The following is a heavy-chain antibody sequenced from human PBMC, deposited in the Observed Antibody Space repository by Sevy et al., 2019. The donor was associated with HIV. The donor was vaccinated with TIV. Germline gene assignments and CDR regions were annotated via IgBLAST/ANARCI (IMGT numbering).Heavy chain of an antibody. CDR2: LSFGCGQI. CDR1: GFTFNKCS. Sequence: GGSLRLSCVASGFTFNKCSMSWVRQAPGKGLERVSTLSFGCGQINYADSVKGRFTISRDDSKNTLYLQMNSLRAEDTAVYYCAREGCTRPHDFWGQGTLVTVSS. V-gene: IGHV3-23*01. J-gene: IGHJ4*02. D-gene: IGHD2-8*01. CDR3: AREGCTRPHDF.